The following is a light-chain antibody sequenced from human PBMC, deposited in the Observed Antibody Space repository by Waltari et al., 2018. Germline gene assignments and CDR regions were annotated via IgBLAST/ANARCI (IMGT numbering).Light chain of an antibody. V-gene: IGLV1-47*01. Sequence: QSVLTQLPSASGTPGQGVTISCSGSSSNIGHNYVYWYQQFPGTSPKLLIHRNNQRPSGVPDRFSGSKSGTSAFLVISGLRSEDEADYHCATWDDSLSGWVFGGGTKVTVL. CDR1: SSNIGHNY. J-gene: IGLJ3*02. CDR3: ATWDDSLSGWV. CDR2: RNN.